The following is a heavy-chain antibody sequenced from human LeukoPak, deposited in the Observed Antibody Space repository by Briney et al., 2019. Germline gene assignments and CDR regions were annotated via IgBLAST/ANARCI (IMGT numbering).Heavy chain of an antibody. J-gene: IGHJ4*02. Sequence: GGSLRLSCAVSGYPFSDHYIDWVRQAPGKGLEWVGQTRNKLSSYVTEYAAFVKGRFIISRDDSRNSVYLQMNSLRAEDTAVYYCARSIDIDYWGQGTLVTVSS. CDR1: GYPFSDHY. CDR3: ARSIDIDY. CDR2: TRNKLSSYVT. V-gene: IGHV3-72*01. D-gene: IGHD2-21*01.